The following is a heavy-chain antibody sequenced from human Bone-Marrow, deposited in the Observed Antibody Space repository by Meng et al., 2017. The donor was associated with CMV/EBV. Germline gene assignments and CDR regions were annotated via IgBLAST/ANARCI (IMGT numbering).Heavy chain of an antibody. J-gene: IGHJ4*02. D-gene: IGHD2-2*01. Sequence: SVKVSCKASGGTFSSYAISWVRQAPGQGLEWMGGIIPIFGTANYAQKFQGRVTITTDESTSTAYMELSSLRSDDTAVYYCARGYCSSTSCFYYFDDWGQGTLVTVSS. CDR2: IIPIFGTA. V-gene: IGHV1-69*05. CDR3: ARGYCSSTSCFYYFDD. CDR1: GGTFSSYA.